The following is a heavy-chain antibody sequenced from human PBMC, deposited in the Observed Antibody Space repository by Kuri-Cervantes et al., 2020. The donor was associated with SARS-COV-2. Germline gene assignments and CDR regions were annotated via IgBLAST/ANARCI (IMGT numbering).Heavy chain of an antibody. CDR1: GYTFTSYG. CDR3: ARDGEQRLLWFGELLPYYYMDV. V-gene: IGHV1-18*01. J-gene: IGHJ6*03. CDR2: ISAYNGNT. Sequence: ASVTVSCKASGYTFTSYGISWVRQAPGQGLEWMGWISAYNGNTNYAQKLQGRVTMTTDTSTSTAYMELRSLRSDDTAVYYCARDGEQRLLWFGELLPYYYMDVWGKGTTVTVSS. D-gene: IGHD3-10*01.